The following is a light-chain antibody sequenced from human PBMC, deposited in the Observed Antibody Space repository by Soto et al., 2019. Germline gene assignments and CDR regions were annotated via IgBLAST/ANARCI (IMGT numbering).Light chain of an antibody. J-gene: IGKJ1*01. CDR1: QGISSN. V-gene: IGKV1-9*01. CDR2: AAS. CDR3: QHYNSYGT. Sequence: DIQLTQSPSFLSASVGDRVTITCRASQGISSNLAWYQQKPGKAPKLLIYAASTLQSGVPSRFSGSGSGTEFTLTISSLQPDDFATYYCQHYNSYGTFGQGTKV.